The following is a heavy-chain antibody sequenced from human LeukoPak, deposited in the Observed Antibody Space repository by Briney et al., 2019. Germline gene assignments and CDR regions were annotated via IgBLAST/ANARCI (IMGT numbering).Heavy chain of an antibody. Sequence: GASVKVSCKASGGTFSSYAISWVRQAPGQGLEWMGGIIPIFGTANYAQKFQGRVTITADESTSTAYMELSSLRSEDTAVYYCARVPXXXXXANXXXPXGQGTLVTVSS. CDR1: GGTFSSYA. CDR3: ARVPXXXXXANXXXP. V-gene: IGHV1-69*13. CDR2: IIPIFGTA. J-gene: IGHJ5*02.